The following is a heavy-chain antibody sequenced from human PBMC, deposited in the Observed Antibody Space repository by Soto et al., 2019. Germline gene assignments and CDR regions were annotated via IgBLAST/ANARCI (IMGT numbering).Heavy chain of an antibody. Sequence: SETLSLTCTVSGGSISSSSYYWGWIRQPPGKGLEWIGSIYYSGSTSYNPSLKSRVTISVDTSKNQFSLKLSSVTAADTAVYYCARRGITMIVVVKGDAFDIWGQGTMV. D-gene: IGHD3-22*01. CDR3: ARRGITMIVVVKGDAFDI. CDR2: IYYSGST. V-gene: IGHV4-39*01. CDR1: GGSISSSSYY. J-gene: IGHJ3*02.